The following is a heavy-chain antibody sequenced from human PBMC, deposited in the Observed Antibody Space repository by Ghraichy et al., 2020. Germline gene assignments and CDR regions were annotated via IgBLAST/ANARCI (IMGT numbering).Heavy chain of an antibody. CDR1: GGSISNYY. V-gene: IGHV4-59*01. CDR2: IYYSGST. D-gene: IGHD5-24*01. Sequence: TLSLTCTVSGGSISNYYWSWIRQPPGKGLEWIGYIYYSGSTNYNPSLKSRVTISVDTSKNQFSLKLSSVTAADTAVYYCARDGKDGYNFNYFDYWGQGTLVTVSS. J-gene: IGHJ4*02. CDR3: ARDGKDGYNFNYFDY.